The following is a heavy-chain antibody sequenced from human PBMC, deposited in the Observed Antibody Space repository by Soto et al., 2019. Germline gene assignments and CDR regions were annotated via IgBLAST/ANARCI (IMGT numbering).Heavy chain of an antibody. J-gene: IGHJ5*02. CDR1: GGSISSSSYY. V-gene: IGHV4-39*01. D-gene: IGHD6-13*01. Sequence: SETLSLTCTVSGGSISSSSYYWGWIRQPPGKGLEWIGSIYYSGSTYYNPSLKSRVTISVDTSKNQFSLKLSSVTAADTAVYYCARLYSSSWSKTQNWFDPWGQGTLVTVSS. CDR3: ARLYSSSWSKTQNWFDP. CDR2: IYYSGST.